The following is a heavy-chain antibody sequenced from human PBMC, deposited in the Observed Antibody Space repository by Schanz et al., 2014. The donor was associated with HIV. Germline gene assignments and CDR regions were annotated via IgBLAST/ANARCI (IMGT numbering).Heavy chain of an antibody. J-gene: IGHJ6*02. V-gene: IGHV3-9*01. CDR1: GFNFSNYA. Sequence: EVRLLESGGGLVQPGGSLRLACSASGFNFSNYAMHWVRQAPGKGLEWVSGISWNSGSIGYADSVKGRFTISRDSSRNTLYLQMNSLRAEDTAVYYCAKVATWDYYGMDVWGQGTTVTVSS. CDR2: ISWNSGSI. CDR3: AKVATWDYYGMDV.